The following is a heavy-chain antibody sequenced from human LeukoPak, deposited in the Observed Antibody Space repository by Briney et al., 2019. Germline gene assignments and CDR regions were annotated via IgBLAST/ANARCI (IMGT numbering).Heavy chain of an antibody. CDR3: ARDGGPIRDDYMDV. CDR2: IYYSGST. Sequence: NPSETLSLTCTVSGGSISSYYWSWIRQPPGKGLEWIGYIYYSGSTNYNPSLKSRVTISVDTSKNQFSLKLSSVTAADTAVYYCARDGGPIRDDYMDVWGKGTTVTVSS. CDR1: GGSISSYY. V-gene: IGHV4-59*01. J-gene: IGHJ6*03. D-gene: IGHD2-15*01.